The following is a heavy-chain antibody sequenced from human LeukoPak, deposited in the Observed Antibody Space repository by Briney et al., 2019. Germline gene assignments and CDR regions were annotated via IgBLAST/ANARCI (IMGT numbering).Heavy chain of an antibody. D-gene: IGHD3-16*02. CDR1: GFTFSNAW. CDR2: IKSKTGGTT. V-gene: IGHV3-15*01. Sequence: GGSLRLSCAASGFTFSNAWMSWVRQAPGKGLEWVGRIKSKTGGTTDYAAPVKGRFTISRDDSKNTLYLQMNSLKTEDTAVYYCTTGFRYDYVWGSYRYYFDYWGQGTLVTVSS. J-gene: IGHJ4*02. CDR3: TTGFRYDYVWGSYRYYFDY.